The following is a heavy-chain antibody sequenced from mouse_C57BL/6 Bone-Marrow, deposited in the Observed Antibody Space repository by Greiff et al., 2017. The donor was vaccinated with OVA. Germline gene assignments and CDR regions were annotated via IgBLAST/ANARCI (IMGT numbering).Heavy chain of an antibody. Sequence: VQLQQSGPELVKPGASVKISCKASGYAFSSSWMNWVKQRPGKGLEWIGRIYPGDGDTNYNGKFKGKATLTADKSSSTAYMQLSSLTSEDSAVYFCAREGGYYLAWFAYWGQGTLVTVSA. CDR3: AREGGYYLAWFAY. CDR2: IYPGDGDT. CDR1: GYAFSSSW. J-gene: IGHJ3*01. D-gene: IGHD2-3*01. V-gene: IGHV1-82*01.